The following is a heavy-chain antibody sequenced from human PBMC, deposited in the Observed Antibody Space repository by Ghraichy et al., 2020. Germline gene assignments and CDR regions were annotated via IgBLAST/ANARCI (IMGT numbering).Heavy chain of an antibody. J-gene: IGHJ5*02. CDR2: IDSDGSST. V-gene: IGHV3-74*01. CDR3: TTIGIVVVGEEWFDP. D-gene: IGHD2-2*01. Sequence: GGSLRLSCAATGFTFSTYWMHWVRQAPGKGLEWVSRIDSDGSSTNYADSVKGRFIISRDNAKNTLYLQMNSLGVEDTAVYYCTTIGIVVVGEEWFDPWGQGTLVIVS. CDR1: GFTFSTYW.